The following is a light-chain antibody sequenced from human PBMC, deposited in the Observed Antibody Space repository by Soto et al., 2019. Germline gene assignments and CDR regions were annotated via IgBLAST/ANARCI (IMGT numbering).Light chain of an antibody. V-gene: IGKV3-20*01. CDR2: GAS. Sequence: EIVLTQSPGTLSLSPGERATLSCRASQSVSTNYLAWYQQKARQAPRLLIYGASSSATGIPDRFSGSGSGEDSPLIISRQEPEDFAVYYCQQYGSTPLTFGHGTKVDIK. J-gene: IGKJ3*01. CDR1: QSVSTNY. CDR3: QQYGSTPLT.